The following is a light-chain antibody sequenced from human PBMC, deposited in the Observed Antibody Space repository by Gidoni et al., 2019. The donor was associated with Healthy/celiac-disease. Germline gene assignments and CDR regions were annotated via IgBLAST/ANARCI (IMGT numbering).Light chain of an antibody. CDR3: QQYYSTPLT. CDR2: RAS. V-gene: IGKV4-1*01. Sequence: DIVMIQSPDSLAVSLGARATINCKPSQSVLYSSNNKNYLAWYQQKPGQPPKLLIYRASTRESGVPDRFSGSGSGTDFTLTISSLQAEDVAVYYCQQYYSTPLTFGGGTKVEIK. CDR1: QSVLYSSNNKNY. J-gene: IGKJ4*02.